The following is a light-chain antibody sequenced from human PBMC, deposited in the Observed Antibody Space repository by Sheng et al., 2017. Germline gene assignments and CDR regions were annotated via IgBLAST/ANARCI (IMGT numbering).Light chain of an antibody. CDR3: QVWDSSTTV. V-gene: IGLV3-1*01. J-gene: IGLJ3*02. CDR2: QDY. CDR1: NLGNKY. Sequence: SYELTQPPSVSVSPGQAASIACSGDNLGNKYTSWYQQKPGQSPVLLLYQDYKRPSGIPERFSGSNSGNTAHLTISGTQTMDEADYYCQVWDSSTTVFGGGTKLTVL.